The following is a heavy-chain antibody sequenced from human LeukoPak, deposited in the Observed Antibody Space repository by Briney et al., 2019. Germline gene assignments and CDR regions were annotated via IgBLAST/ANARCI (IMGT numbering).Heavy chain of an antibody. Sequence: GGSLRLSCAASGFTFSSYAMSWVRQAPGKGLEWVSAISGSGGSTCYADSVKGRFTISRDNSKNTLYLQMNSLRAEDTAVYYCAIQGVYYYDSSGYFSFDYWGQGTLVTVSS. CDR1: GFTFSSYA. J-gene: IGHJ4*02. D-gene: IGHD3-22*01. CDR3: AIQGVYYYDSSGYFSFDY. CDR2: ISGSGGST. V-gene: IGHV3-23*01.